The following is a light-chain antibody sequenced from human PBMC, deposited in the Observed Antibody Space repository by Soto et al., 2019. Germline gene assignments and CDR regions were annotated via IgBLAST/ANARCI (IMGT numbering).Light chain of an antibody. CDR3: HHFGSSPET. CDR2: GAT. J-gene: IGKJ1*01. CDR1: QSVANSY. Sequence: EVVLTQSPGTLSLSPGERATLSCRASQSVANSYLAWYQQKPGRAPRLIFDGATRRATGIPDRFSASGSGTDFTLTISTLEPDDFAVYYCHHFGSSPETFGQGTKVE. V-gene: IGKV3-20*01.